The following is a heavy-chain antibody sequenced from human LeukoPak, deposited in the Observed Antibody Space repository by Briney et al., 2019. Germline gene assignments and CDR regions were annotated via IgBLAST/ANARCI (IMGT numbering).Heavy chain of an antibody. J-gene: IGHJ3*02. D-gene: IGHD3-10*01. V-gene: IGHV4-34*01. CDR3: ARFSYGSGATWAHDAFDI. Sequence: EPSETLSLTCAVYGESFSGYYWSWIRQPPGKGLEWIGEINHSGSTNYNPSLKRRVTISLDTSKNQFSLKLSSVTAADTSVYYCARFSYGSGATWAHDAFDIWGQGTMVTVSS. CDR2: INHSGST. CDR1: GESFSGYY.